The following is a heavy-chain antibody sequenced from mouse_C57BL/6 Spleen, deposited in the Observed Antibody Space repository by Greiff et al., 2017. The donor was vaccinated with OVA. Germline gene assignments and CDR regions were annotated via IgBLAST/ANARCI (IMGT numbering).Heavy chain of an antibody. CDR1: GYTFTSYW. CDR3: ARMGGWNYFDY. Sequence: VQLQQSGAELVMPGASVKLSCKASGYTFTSYWMHWVKPRPGQGLEWIGEIDPSDSYTNYNQKFKGKSTLTVDKSSSTAYMQLSSLTSEDSAVYYCARMGGWNYFDYWGQGTTLTVSS. J-gene: IGHJ2*01. CDR2: IDPSDSYT. V-gene: IGHV1-69*01.